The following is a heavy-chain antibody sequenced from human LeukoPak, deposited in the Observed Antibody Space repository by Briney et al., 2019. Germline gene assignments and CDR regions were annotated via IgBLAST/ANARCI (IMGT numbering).Heavy chain of an antibody. V-gene: IGHV3-23*01. CDR1: GFTFSSYA. J-gene: IGHJ3*02. CDR2: ISGSGGST. Sequence: GGSLRLSCAASGFTFSSYAMSWVRQAPGKGLEWVSAISGSGGSTYYADSVKGRFTISRDNSKNTLYLRMNSLRAEDTAVYYCAKELAYCGGDCYDAFDIWGQGTMVTVSS. D-gene: IGHD2-21*02. CDR3: AKELAYCGGDCYDAFDI.